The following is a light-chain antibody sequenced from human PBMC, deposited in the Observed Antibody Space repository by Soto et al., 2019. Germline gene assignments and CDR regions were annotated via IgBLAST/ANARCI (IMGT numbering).Light chain of an antibody. CDR3: QQSYSTPPT. Sequence: EIVMTQSPATLSVSPGERATLSCRASQSVSSNLAWYQQKPGQAPRLLIYAASSLQSGVPSRFSGSGSGTDFTLTISSLHPEGSATYYCQQSYSTPPTFGQGTKVDIK. J-gene: IGKJ1*01. CDR2: AAS. V-gene: IGKV3-15*01. CDR1: QSVSSN.